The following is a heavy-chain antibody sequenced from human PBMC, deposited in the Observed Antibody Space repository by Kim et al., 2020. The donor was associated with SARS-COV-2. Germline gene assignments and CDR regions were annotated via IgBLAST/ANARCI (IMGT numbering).Heavy chain of an antibody. CDR2: GT. Sequence: GTNYAQKFQGWVTMTRDTSISTAYMELSRLRSDDTAVYYCARDSSGISDYWGQGTLVTVSS. CDR3: ARDSSGISDY. J-gene: IGHJ4*02. D-gene: IGHD6-19*01. V-gene: IGHV1-2*04.